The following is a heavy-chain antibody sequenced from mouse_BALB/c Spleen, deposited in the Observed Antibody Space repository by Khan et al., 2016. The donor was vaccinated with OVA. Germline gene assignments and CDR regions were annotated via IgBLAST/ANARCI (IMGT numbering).Heavy chain of an antibody. CDR3: DKFYYGGVSNWYFKV. CDR2: VWGDGNT. Sequence: QVQLKESGPGLVAPSQSLSITCTVSGFSLTNYGVSRVRQPPGKGLEWLGVVWGDGNTNYHSGLRSRLSFSKDNSKSQVFLKLNSLQTDDTATYYCDKFYYGGVSNWYFKVWGAGTTDTVSS. V-gene: IGHV2-3*01. CDR1: GFSLTNYG. J-gene: IGHJ1*01. D-gene: IGHD1-1*02.